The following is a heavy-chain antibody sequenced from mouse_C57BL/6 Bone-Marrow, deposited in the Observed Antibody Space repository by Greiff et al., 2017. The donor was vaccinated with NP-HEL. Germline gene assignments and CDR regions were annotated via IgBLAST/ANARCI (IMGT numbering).Heavy chain of an antibody. Sequence: QVHVKQSGAELARPGASVKLSCKASGYTFTSYGISWVKQRTGQGLEWIGEIYPRSGNTYYNEKFKGKATLTADKSSSTAYMELRSLTSEDSAVYFCARSGGNYNFDYWGQGTTLTVSS. J-gene: IGHJ2*01. D-gene: IGHD2-1*01. CDR1: GYTFTSYG. CDR2: IYPRSGNT. CDR3: ARSGGNYNFDY. V-gene: IGHV1-81*01.